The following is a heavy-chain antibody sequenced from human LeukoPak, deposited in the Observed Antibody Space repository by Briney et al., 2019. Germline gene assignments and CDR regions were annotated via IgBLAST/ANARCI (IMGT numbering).Heavy chain of an antibody. CDR2: INPNSGGT. D-gene: IGHD3-10*01. J-gene: IGHJ6*02. V-gene: IGHV1-2*02. CDR1: GYTFTGYY. Sequence: ASGKVSCKASGYTFTGYYMHWVRQAPGQGLEWMGWINPNSGGTNYAQKFQGRVTMTRDTSISTAYMELSRLRSDDTAVYYCARSSYYGSGSYYPPYYYYGMDVWGQGTTVTVSS. CDR3: ARSSYYGSGSYYPPYYYYGMDV.